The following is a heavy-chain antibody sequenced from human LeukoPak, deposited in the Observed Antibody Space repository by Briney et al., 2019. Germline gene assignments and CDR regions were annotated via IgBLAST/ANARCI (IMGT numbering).Heavy chain of an antibody. D-gene: IGHD1-26*01. CDR1: GFTFRNYG. CDR2: ILYDGSKT. V-gene: IGHV3-30*02. J-gene: IGHJ4*02. Sequence: GGSLRLSCAASGFTFRNYGIHWVRQAPGKGLEWVAFILYDGSKTYYADSVKGRFTISRDNSKNTLYLQMNSLRDDDTALYYCAGWELLPTADYWGQGTLVTVSS. CDR3: AGWELLPTADY.